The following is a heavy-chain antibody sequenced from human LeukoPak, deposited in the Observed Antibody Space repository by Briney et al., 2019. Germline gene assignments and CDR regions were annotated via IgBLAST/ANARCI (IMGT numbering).Heavy chain of an antibody. V-gene: IGHV4-61*02. CDR2: IYTSGST. J-gene: IGHJ6*03. CDR3: ARVGSGSSYYYYYYMDV. CDR1: GGSISSGSYY. Sequence: SQTLSLTCTVSGGSISSGSYYWSWIRQPAGKGLEWIGRIYTSGSTSYNPSLKSRVTISVDTSKNQFSLKLSSVTAADTAVYYCARVGSGSSYYYYYYMDVWGKGTTVTVSS. D-gene: IGHD3-10*01.